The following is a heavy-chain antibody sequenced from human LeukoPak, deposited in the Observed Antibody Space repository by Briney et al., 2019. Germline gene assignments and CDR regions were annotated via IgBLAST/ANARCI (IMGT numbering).Heavy chain of an antibody. Sequence: SETLSLTCAVSGGSFSEYYWSWIRQPPGKGLEWLGDINHGGDTNYNSSLQSRVSHSVDTSKNMFSLMLSSVTAADTAVYYCASHTYPVQAFDIWGQGTMVTVSS. V-gene: IGHV4-34*01. CDR2: INHGGDT. CDR1: GGSFSEYY. J-gene: IGHJ3*02. D-gene: IGHD2-21*01. CDR3: ASHTYPVQAFDI.